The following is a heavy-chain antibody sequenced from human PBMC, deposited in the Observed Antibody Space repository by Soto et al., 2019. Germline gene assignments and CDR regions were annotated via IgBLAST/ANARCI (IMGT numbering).Heavy chain of an antibody. CDR2: INAGNGNT. CDR3: ARTVLGRVWFDP. J-gene: IGHJ5*02. CDR1: GYTFTSYA. Sequence: ASVKVSCKASGYTFTSYAMHWVRQAPGQRLEWMGWINAGNGNTKYSQKFQGRVTITRDASASTAYMELSSLRSEDTAVYYCARTVLGRVWFDPWGQGTLVTVS. V-gene: IGHV1-3*01. D-gene: IGHD2-8*02.